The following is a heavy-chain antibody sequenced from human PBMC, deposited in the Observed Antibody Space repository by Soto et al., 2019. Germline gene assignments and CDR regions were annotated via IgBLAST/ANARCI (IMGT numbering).Heavy chain of an antibody. D-gene: IGHD6-19*01. CDR1: GYTFTSYG. CDR2: ISAYNGNT. CDR3: ARDEGTAVAGTVDY. V-gene: IGHV1-18*01. Sequence: GASVKVSCKASGYTFTSYGISWVRQAPGQGLEWMGWISAYNGNTNYAQKLQGRVTMTTDTSTSTAYMELRSLRSDDTAVYYCARDEGTAVAGTVDYWGQGTLLTVSS. J-gene: IGHJ4*02.